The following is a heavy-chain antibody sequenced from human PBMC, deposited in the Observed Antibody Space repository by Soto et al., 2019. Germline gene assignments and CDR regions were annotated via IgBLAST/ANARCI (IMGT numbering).Heavy chain of an antibody. Sequence: SQTLSLTCAISGDSVSSNSAAWHWIRQSPSRGLEWLGRTYYRSKWYNDYAVSVKSRITINPDTSKNQFSLQLNSVTPEDTAVYYCASSLELRGDAFDIWGQGTMVTVSS. D-gene: IGHD1-7*01. V-gene: IGHV6-1*01. CDR1: GDSVSSNSAA. CDR2: TYYRSKWYN. CDR3: ASSLELRGDAFDI. J-gene: IGHJ3*02.